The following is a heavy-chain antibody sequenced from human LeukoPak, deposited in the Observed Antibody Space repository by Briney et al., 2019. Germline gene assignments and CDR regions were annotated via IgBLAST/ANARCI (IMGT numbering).Heavy chain of an antibody. Sequence: GGSLRLSCAASGFTFSSYGMHWVRQAPGKGLEWVAVISYDGSKEYYADSVKGRFNISRDNSKNTVCLQMNSLRAEDTAVYYCAKDRDGYHDYWGQGTLVTVSS. CDR2: ISYDGSKE. CDR1: GFTFSSYG. CDR3: AKDRDGYHDY. D-gene: IGHD5-24*01. V-gene: IGHV3-30*18. J-gene: IGHJ4*02.